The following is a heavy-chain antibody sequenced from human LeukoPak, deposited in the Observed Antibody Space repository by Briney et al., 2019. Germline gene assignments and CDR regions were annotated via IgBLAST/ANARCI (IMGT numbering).Heavy chain of an antibody. Sequence: PSETLSLTCTVSGGSISSYYWSWIRQPPGKGLEWIGYIYTSGSTNYNPSLKSRVTISVDTSKSQFSLKLSSVTAADTAVYYCARHGTYYYDSSGALDYWGQGTLVTVSS. CDR1: GGSISSYY. CDR2: IYTSGST. V-gene: IGHV4-4*09. J-gene: IGHJ4*02. D-gene: IGHD3-22*01. CDR3: ARHGTYYYDSSGALDY.